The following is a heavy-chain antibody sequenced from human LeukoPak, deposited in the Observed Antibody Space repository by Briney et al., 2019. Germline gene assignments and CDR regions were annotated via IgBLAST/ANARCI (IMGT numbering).Heavy chain of an antibody. CDR3: ATDYDAY. J-gene: IGHJ4*02. Sequence: GGSLRLSCAASVITFSSYWMSWVRQAPGKGLEWVANIKQDGGEKNYVDSVKGRFTISRDNAKNSLYLQMSSLRAEDTAVYYCATDYDAYWGQGTLVTVSS. V-gene: IGHV3-7*01. D-gene: IGHD5-12*01. CDR2: IKQDGGEK. CDR1: VITFSSYW.